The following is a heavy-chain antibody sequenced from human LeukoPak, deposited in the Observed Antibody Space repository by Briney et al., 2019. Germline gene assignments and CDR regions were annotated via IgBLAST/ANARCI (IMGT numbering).Heavy chain of an antibody. D-gene: IGHD4-17*01. V-gene: IGHV1-69*13. J-gene: IGHJ6*02. CDR2: IIPIFGTA. CDR1: GGTFSSYA. CDR3: ARDPGDYGDPYGHYYYYGMDV. Sequence: ASVKVSCKASGGTFSSYAISWVRQAPGQGLEWMGGIIPIFGTANYAQKFQGRVTITADESTSTAYMELGSLRSEDTAVYYCARDPGDYGDPYGHYYYYGMDVWGQGTTVTVSS.